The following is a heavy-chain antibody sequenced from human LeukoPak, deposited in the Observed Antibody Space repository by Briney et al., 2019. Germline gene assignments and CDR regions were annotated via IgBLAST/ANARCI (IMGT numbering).Heavy chain of an antibody. Sequence: PSETLSLTCSVSGDSITSYYWSWIRQPPGRGLEWIGYVFHSGVTNYNPSLKSRVTLSLDTSKDQFSLKLKSVTAADTAVYFCAKRADWFDPWGQGTLVTVSS. V-gene: IGHV4-59*12. CDR1: GDSITSYY. J-gene: IGHJ5*02. CDR3: AKRADWFDP. CDR2: VFHSGVT.